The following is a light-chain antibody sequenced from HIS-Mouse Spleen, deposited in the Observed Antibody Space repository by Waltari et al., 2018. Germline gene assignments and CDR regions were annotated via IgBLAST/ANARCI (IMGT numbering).Light chain of an antibody. CDR3: YSTDSSGNHRRV. CDR2: EYR. V-gene: IGLV3-10*01. CDR1: ALPKKY. J-gene: IGLJ3*02. Sequence: SYELTQPPSVSVSPGQTARITCSGDALPKKYANWYQQKAGQATVLVIYEYRKRPSGIPARFSGSSSGTMATLTISGAQVEDEADYYCYSTDSSGNHRRVFGGGTKLTVL.